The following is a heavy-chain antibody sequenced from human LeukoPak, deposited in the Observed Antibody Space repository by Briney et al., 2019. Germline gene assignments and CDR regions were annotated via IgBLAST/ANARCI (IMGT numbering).Heavy chain of an antibody. CDR1: GFTFSNYW. V-gene: IGHV3-7*01. CDR3: ASGRRGGY. CDR2: IKQDGSEK. D-gene: IGHD2-15*01. J-gene: IGHJ4*02. Sequence: GGSLRLSCAASGFTFSNYWMSWVRQAPGKGLEWVANIKQDGSEKHYVDSVKGRFTISRDNTKNSLYLQMNSLRAEDTAVYYCASGRRGGYWGQGTLVTVSS.